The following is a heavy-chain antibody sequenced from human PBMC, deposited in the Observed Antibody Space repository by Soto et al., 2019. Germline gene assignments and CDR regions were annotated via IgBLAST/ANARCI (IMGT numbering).Heavy chain of an antibody. CDR2: IYYSGST. CDR1: GGSIGSGDYY. CDR3: ARPSGSYLYYFDY. Sequence: SETLSLTCTVSGGSIGSGDYYWSWIRQPPGKGLEWIGSIYYSGSTYYNPSLKSRVTISVDTSKNQFSLKLSSVTAADTAVYYCARPSGSYLYYFDYWGQGTLVTVSS. J-gene: IGHJ4*02. V-gene: IGHV4-39*01. D-gene: IGHD1-26*01.